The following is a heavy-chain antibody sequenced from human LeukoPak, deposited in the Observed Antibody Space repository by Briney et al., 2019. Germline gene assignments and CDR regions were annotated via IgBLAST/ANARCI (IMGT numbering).Heavy chain of an antibody. CDR1: GYSISSGYY. CDR3: ARDQWYYDFWSGYYTERYFDY. Sequence: PSETLSLTCTVSGYSISSGYYWGWIRQPPGKGLEWIGSIYHSGSTYYNPSLKSRVTISVDTSKNQFSLKLCSVTAADTAVYYCARDQWYYDFWSGYYTERYFDYWGQGTLATVSS. V-gene: IGHV4-38-2*02. D-gene: IGHD3-3*01. CDR2: IYHSGST. J-gene: IGHJ4*02.